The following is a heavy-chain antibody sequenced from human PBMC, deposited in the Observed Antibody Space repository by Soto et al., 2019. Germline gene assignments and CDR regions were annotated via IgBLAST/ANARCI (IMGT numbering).Heavy chain of an antibody. Sequence: EVQLVESGGGLIQPGGSLRLSCVASGFTVSNNYMSWVRQAPGKGPEWVSVIYAGGNTNYEESVKGRFTITRDNSKNKLYLQMNSMRVEDTAVYYCAGEGCTTSSCGYFDWWGQGTLVTVSA. CDR3: AGEGCTTSSCGYFDW. V-gene: IGHV3-53*01. CDR2: IYAGGNT. D-gene: IGHD2-2*01. J-gene: IGHJ4*02. CDR1: GFTVSNNY.